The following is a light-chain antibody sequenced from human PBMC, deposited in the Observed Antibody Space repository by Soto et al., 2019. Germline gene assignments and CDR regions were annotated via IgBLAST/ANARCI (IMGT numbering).Light chain of an antibody. CDR1: SSDVGGYNY. J-gene: IGLJ1*01. CDR3: SSYSATNYHYV. Sequence: QSVLTQPPSASGAFGQSVTISCTGTSSDVGGYNYVSWYQQHPGKAPKLMIYEVSERPSGVPDRFSGSKSGNTASLTVSGLQADDEADYYCSSYSATNYHYVFGTGTKVT. V-gene: IGLV2-8*01. CDR2: EVS.